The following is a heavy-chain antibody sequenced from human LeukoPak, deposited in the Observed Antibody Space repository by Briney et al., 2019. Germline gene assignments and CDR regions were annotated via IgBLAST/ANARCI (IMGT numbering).Heavy chain of an antibody. Sequence: ASVKVSCKASGGTFSSYAISWVRQAPGQGLEWMGWINPNSGGTNYAQKFQGRVTMTRDTSISTAYMELSRLRSDDTAVYYCARVSATPTPSYYYYYMDVWGKGTTVTVSS. V-gene: IGHV1-2*02. J-gene: IGHJ6*03. CDR1: GGTFSSYA. CDR2: INPNSGGT. CDR3: ARVSATPTPSYYYYYMDV. D-gene: IGHD2-15*01.